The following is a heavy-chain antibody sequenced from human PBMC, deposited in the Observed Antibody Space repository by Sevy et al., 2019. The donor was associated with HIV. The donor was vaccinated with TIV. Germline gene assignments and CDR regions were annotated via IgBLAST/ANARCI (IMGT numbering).Heavy chain of an antibody. V-gene: IGHV4-34*01. CDR2: INHSGAT. CDR1: VGSFSGYY. J-gene: IGHJ5*02. CDR3: AKSYDYLWGSYRQGWFDP. D-gene: IGHD3-16*02. Sequence: SETLSLTCAVYVGSFSGYYWSWIRQPPGKGLEWIGEINHSGATNYSPSLKSRVTISADKSNNQFSLRLSSVTAADTAVYYCAKSYDYLWGSYRQGWFDPWGQGTLVTVSS.